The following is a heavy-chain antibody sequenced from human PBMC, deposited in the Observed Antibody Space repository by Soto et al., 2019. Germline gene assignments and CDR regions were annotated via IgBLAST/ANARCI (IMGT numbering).Heavy chain of an antibody. V-gene: IGHV3-30-3*01. Sequence: QVQLVESGGGVVQPGRSLGLSCAASGFTFSIYAMHWVRQAPGKGLEWVAVISYDGARKAYANSVKGRFTISRDTSKNTLYLQMYSLRVEDTAAYYCSRGDREDTAVVIGARPGEYGMDVWGRGTTVTVSS. CDR3: SRGDREDTAVVIGARPGEYGMDV. CDR2: ISYDGARK. D-gene: IGHD2-15*01. J-gene: IGHJ6*02. CDR1: GFTFSIYA.